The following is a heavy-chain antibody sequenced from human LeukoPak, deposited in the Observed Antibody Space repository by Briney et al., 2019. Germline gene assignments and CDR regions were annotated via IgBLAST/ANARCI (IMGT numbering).Heavy chain of an antibody. CDR3: AREAPVAAGSDAFDI. J-gene: IGHJ3*02. CDR1: GYTFTTYG. V-gene: IGHV1-18*01. CDR2: ISPYNSNT. D-gene: IGHD6-19*01. Sequence: GASVKVSCKSSGYTFTTYGISWMRQAPGQSLEWMGWISPYNSNTKYARKLQGRVTMTTDTSTNTAYMEVRSLRSDDTAVYYCAREAPVAAGSDAFDIWGQGTMVTVSS.